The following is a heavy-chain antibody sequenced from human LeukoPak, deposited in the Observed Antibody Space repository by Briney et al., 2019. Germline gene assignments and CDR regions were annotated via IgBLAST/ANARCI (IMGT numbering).Heavy chain of an antibody. Sequence: GGSLRLSCAASGFTFSSYSMNWVRQAPGKGLEWVSSISSSSSYIYYADSVKGRFTISRDNAKNSLYLQMNSLRAEGTAVYYCARGYDILTGYPLGDYWGQGTLVTVSS. CDR3: ARGYDILTGYPLGDY. CDR1: GFTFSSYS. V-gene: IGHV3-21*01. D-gene: IGHD3-9*01. J-gene: IGHJ4*02. CDR2: ISSSSSYI.